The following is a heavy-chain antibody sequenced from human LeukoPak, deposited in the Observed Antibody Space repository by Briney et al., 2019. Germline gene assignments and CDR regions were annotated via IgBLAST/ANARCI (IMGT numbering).Heavy chain of an antibody. J-gene: IGHJ4*02. CDR2: ISSSSSYI. CDR3: AKRINCSGGSCYSSFDY. Sequence: GGSLRLSCAASGFTFSSYSMNWVRQAPGKGLEWVSSISSSSSYIYYADSVKGRFTISRDNAKNSLYLQMNSLRAEDTAVYYCAKRINCSGGSCYSSFDYWGQGTLVTVSS. CDR1: GFTFSSYS. D-gene: IGHD2-15*01. V-gene: IGHV3-21*04.